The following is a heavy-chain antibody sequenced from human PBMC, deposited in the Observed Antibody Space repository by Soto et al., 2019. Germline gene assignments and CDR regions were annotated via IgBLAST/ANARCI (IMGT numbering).Heavy chain of an antibody. Sequence: PGGSLRLSCAASGFTFSNFAMSWVRQAPGKGLEWVSGITYNGDSTYYAESVKGRFTISRDNSKNTLYLQMNSLRAEDTAVYYCAKSGSSNWHDIHYWGQGTLVTVSS. J-gene: IGHJ4*02. D-gene: IGHD2-15*01. V-gene: IGHV3-23*01. CDR3: AKSGSSNWHDIHY. CDR1: GFTFSNFA. CDR2: ITYNGDST.